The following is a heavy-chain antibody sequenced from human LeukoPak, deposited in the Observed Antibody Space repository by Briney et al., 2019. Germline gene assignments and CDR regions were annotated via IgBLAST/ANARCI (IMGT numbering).Heavy chain of an antibody. CDR2: IKQDGSEK. V-gene: IGHV3-7*01. J-gene: IGHJ4*02. Sequence: GGSLRLSCAASGFTFSTFAMTWVRQAPGKGLEWVAIIKQDGSEKYYVDSVKGRFTISRDNAKNSLYLQMSSLRAEDTAVYYCARFHDYWGQGTLVTVSS. CDR3: ARFHDY. CDR1: GFTFSTFA.